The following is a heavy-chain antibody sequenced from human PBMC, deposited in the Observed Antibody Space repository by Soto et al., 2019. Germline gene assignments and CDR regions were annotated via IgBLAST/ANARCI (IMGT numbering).Heavy chain of an antibody. Sequence: SVKVSCKASGGTFSSYAISWVRHAPGQGLEWMGGIIPIFGTANYAQKFQGRVTITADESTSTAYMELSSLRSEDTAVYYCARGGAGSPHPIDYWGQGTLVTVSS. J-gene: IGHJ4*02. CDR2: IIPIFGTA. CDR1: GGTFSSYA. D-gene: IGHD1-26*01. V-gene: IGHV1-69*13. CDR3: ARGGAGSPHPIDY.